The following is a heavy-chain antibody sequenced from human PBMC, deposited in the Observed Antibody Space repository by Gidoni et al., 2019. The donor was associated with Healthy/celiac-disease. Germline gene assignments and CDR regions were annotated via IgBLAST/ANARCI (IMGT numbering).Heavy chain of an antibody. CDR1: GFTVSSYW. D-gene: IGHD5-18*01. V-gene: IGHV3-7*01. J-gene: IGHJ5*02. Sequence: EVQLVESGGGLVQPGGSRRLSGAASGFTVSSYWRSCVRQAPGKGLEWVANNKQDGSEKYYVDSVKGRFTISRDNAKHSLYLQMNSLRAEDTAVYYCARNIQLWPHERYNWFDPWGQGTLVTVSS. CDR3: ARNIQLWPHERYNWFDP. CDR2: NKQDGSEK.